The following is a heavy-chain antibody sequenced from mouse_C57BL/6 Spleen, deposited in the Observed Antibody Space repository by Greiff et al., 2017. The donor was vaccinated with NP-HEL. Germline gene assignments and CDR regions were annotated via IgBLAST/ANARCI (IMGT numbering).Heavy chain of an antibody. Sequence: EVQLVESGGGLVKPGGSLKLSCAASGFTFSDYGMHWVRQAPEKGLEWVAYISSGSSTIYYADTVKGRFTISRDNAKNTLFLQMTSLRSEDTAMYYCATNYDYDPAWFAYWGQGTLVTVSA. CDR2: ISSGSSTI. V-gene: IGHV5-17*01. D-gene: IGHD2-4*01. CDR1: GFTFSDYG. J-gene: IGHJ3*01. CDR3: ATNYDYDPAWFAY.